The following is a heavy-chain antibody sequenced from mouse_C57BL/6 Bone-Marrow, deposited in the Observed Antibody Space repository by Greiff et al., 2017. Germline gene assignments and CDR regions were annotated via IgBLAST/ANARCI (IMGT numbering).Heavy chain of an antibody. V-gene: IGHV1-26*01. CDR3: AGPLLLQDY. CDR2: INPNNGGT. Sequence: VQLQQSGPELVKPGASVTISCKASGYTFTDYYMNWVKQSHGKSLEWIGDINPNNGGTSYNQKFKGKATLTVDKSSSTAYMELRSLTSEDSAVYYCAGPLLLQDYWGQGTTLTVSS. D-gene: IGHD1-1*01. CDR1: GYTFTDYY. J-gene: IGHJ2*01.